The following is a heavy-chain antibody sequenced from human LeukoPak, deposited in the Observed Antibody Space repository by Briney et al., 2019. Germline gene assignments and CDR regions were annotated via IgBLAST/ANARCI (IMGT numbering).Heavy chain of an antibody. Sequence: GGSLRLSCAASGFTFSSFWMSWVRQAPGKGLEWVANIIELRSGKYYVDSVKGRFTISRDNSKNSLYLQMNSLRAEDTAVYYCAREGAGYFDCWGQGTLVTVSA. V-gene: IGHV3-7*05. D-gene: IGHD2-15*01. J-gene: IGHJ4*02. CDR2: IIELRSGK. CDR1: GFTFSSFW. CDR3: AREGAGYFDC.